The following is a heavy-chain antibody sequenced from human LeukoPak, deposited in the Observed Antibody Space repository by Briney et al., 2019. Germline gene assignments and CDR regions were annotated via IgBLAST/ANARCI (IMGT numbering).Heavy chain of an antibody. Sequence: SVKVSCKASGGSFSNSFISWVRQAPGQGREWMGGVVPLSGTPNYAQKFQGRVSITADISTNTAYMEVTSLTSTDTAVYYCATEGPSGTTSLVFYWGPGTLITVSS. V-gene: IGHV1-69*06. CDR1: GGSFSNSF. CDR2: VVPLSGTP. D-gene: IGHD3-10*01. J-gene: IGHJ4*02. CDR3: ATEGPSGTTSLVFY.